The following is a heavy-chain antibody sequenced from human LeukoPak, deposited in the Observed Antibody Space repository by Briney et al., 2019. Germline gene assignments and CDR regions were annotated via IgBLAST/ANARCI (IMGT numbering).Heavy chain of an antibody. CDR2: ISYDGSNK. Sequence: GRSLGLSCAASGFTFSSYGMHWVRQAPGKGLEWVAVISYDGSNKYYADSVKGRFTISRDNSKNTLYLQMNSLRAEDTAVYYCAKDTWIQLWHFFDYWGQGTLVTVSS. CDR3: AKDTWIQLWHFFDY. CDR1: GFTFSSYG. D-gene: IGHD5-18*01. J-gene: IGHJ4*02. V-gene: IGHV3-30*18.